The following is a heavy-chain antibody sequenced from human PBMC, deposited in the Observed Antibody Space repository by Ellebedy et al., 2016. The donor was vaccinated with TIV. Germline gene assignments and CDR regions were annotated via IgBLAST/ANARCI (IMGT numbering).Heavy chain of an antibody. CDR1: GFTFSSYA. CDR3: AKAPYSSGWYSGGDY. CDR2: ISYDGSNK. J-gene: IGHJ4*02. D-gene: IGHD6-13*01. V-gene: IGHV3-30-3*01. Sequence: GESLKISCAASGFTFSSYAMHWVRQAPGKGLEWVAVISYDGSNKYYADSVKGRFTISRDNSKNTLYLQMNSLRVEDTAIYYCAKAPYSSGWYSGGDYWGQGTLVTVSS.